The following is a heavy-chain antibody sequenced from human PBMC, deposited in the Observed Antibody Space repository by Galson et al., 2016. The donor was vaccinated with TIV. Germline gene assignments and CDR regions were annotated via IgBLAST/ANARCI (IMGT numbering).Heavy chain of an antibody. Sequence: CAISGDSVSSDSAAWNWVRQSPSRGLEWLGRTYYRSRWYYDYKVSVKSRITINPDTSKNQFSLQLNSVTPEDTAVYYCTRAAGKNGASCYATCETFDSWGQGTMATVSS. D-gene: IGHD2-2*01. V-gene: IGHV6-1*01. CDR1: GDSVSSDSAA. CDR3: TRAAGKNGASCYATCETFDS. CDR2: TYYRSRWYY. J-gene: IGHJ3*02.